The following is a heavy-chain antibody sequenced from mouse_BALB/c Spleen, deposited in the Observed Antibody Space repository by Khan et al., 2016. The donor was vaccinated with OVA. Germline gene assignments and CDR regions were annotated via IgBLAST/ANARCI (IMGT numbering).Heavy chain of an antibody. J-gene: IGHJ4*01. CDR2: ISSTGST. CDR3: ASSLYYSDGYGLDC. CDR1: GYSITSDYA. Sequence: QLEESGPGLVKPSQSLSLTCTVTGYSITSDYAWNWIRQFPGNKLEWMGYISSTGSTSYNPSLKSRISIPRDTSKNQFFLQLKSVTTEDTATYYCASSLYYSDGYGLDCWGRGTSVTVSS. D-gene: IGHD2-13*01. V-gene: IGHV3-2*02.